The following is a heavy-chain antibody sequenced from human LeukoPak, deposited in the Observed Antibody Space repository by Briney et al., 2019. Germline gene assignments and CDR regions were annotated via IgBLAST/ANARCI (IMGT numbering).Heavy chain of an antibody. CDR1: GFTFDDYT. CDR2: ISWDGGST. J-gene: IGHJ6*02. CDR3: ARDNLLYGMDV. V-gene: IGHV3-43*01. Sequence: GGSLRLSCAASGFTFDDYTMHWVRQAPGKGLEWVSLISWDGGSTYYADSVKGRFTISRDNAKNSLYLQMNSLRAEDTAVYYCARDNLLYGMDVWGQGTTVTVSS.